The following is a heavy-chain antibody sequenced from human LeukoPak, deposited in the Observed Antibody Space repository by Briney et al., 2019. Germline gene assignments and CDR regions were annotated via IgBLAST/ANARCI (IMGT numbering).Heavy chain of an antibody. CDR3: AKDDGYSYGYYVY. J-gene: IGHJ4*02. CDR2: ISGSGGST. D-gene: IGHD5-18*01. Sequence: GGSLRLSCAASGFTFSSYAMSWVRQAPGKGLEWVSAISGSGGSTYYADSVKGRFTISRNNSKNTLYLQMNSLRAENTAVYYCAKDDGYSYGYYVYWGQGTLVTVSS. CDR1: GFTFSSYA. V-gene: IGHV3-23*01.